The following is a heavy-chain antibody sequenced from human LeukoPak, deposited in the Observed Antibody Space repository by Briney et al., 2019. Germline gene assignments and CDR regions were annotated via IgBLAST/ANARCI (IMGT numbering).Heavy chain of an antibody. Sequence: GSLRLSCAASGFTFSSYWMNWVRQAPGKGLEWVSYISSSSSTIYYADSVKGRFTISRDNAKNSLYLQMNSLRAEDTAVYYCARDLNDYGEGGLYDYWGQGTLVTVSS. V-gene: IGHV3-48*01. CDR2: ISSSSSTI. CDR3: ARDLNDYGEGGLYDY. D-gene: IGHD4-17*01. CDR1: GFTFSSYW. J-gene: IGHJ4*02.